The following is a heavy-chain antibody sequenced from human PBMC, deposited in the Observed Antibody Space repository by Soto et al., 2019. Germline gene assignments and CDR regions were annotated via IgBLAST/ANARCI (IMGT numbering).Heavy chain of an antibody. CDR2: ISGSGGST. CDR3: AKVHASLAVAGYFDY. D-gene: IGHD6-19*01. CDR1: GFTFSSYA. Sequence: EVQLLESGGGLVQPGGSLRLSCAASGFTFSSYAMSWVRQAPGKGLEWVSAISGSGGSTYYADSVKGRFTISRDNSKKTLYLQMNSLRAEDTAVYYYAKVHASLAVAGYFDYWGQGTLVTVSS. V-gene: IGHV3-23*01. J-gene: IGHJ4*02.